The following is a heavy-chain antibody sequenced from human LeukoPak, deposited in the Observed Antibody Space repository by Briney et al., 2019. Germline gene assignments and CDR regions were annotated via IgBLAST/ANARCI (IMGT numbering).Heavy chain of an antibody. CDR1: GGSISISDSY. V-gene: IGHV4-39*01. CDR2: MYYSGST. D-gene: IGHD4-17*01. CDR3: ARFLSGDLQGPLLDY. J-gene: IGHJ4*02. Sequence: SETLSLTCTVSGGSISISDSYWGWIRQPPGKGLEWIESMYYSGSTYYNPSLKSRVTISVDTSKNQFSLKLNSVTAADTAVYYSARFLSGDLQGPLLDYWGQGTLVTVSS.